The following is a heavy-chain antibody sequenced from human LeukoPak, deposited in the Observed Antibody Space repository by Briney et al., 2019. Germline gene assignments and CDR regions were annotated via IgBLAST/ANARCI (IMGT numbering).Heavy chain of an antibody. Sequence: PGGSLRLSCAASGSTFRNYWMSWVRQAPGKGLEWVANIKEDGSEKHYVDSVKGRFTISRDNAKNSLYLQSLYLQMNSLRAEDTAVYYCARAHYSSFDYWGQGTLVTVSS. CDR1: GSTFRNYW. CDR3: ARAHYSSFDY. D-gene: IGHD6-13*01. J-gene: IGHJ4*02. V-gene: IGHV3-7*01. CDR2: IKEDGSEK.